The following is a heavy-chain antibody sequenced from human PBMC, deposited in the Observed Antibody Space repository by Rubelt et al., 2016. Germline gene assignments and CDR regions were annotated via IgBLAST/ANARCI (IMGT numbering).Heavy chain of an antibody. Sequence: QVQLQESGPGLVKPSETLSLTCTVSGGSISSYYWSWIRQPPGKGLEWIGYIYYGGRTNYNPSLKSRVAISVDTSNSQFSRKLTSVTAADTAVYYCARDGVTTYYYYGMDVWGQGTTVTVSS. CDR3: ARDGVTTYYYYGMDV. V-gene: IGHV4-59*01. J-gene: IGHJ6*02. D-gene: IGHD4-11*01. CDR2: IYYGGRT. CDR1: GGSISSYY.